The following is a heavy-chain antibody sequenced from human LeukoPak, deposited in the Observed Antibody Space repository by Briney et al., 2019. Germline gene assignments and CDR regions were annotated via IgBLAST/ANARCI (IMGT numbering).Heavy chain of an antibody. CDR3: AKEGYPADDY. CDR2: TGGPGGTT. D-gene: IGHD5-12*01. Sequence: PGGSLRLSCAASGFTFSSYAMSWVRQAPGKGLEWVSATGGPGGTTYYADSVRGRFTISRDNSKNTLYLQINSLRAEDTAVYYCAKEGYPADDYWGQGTLVTVSS. J-gene: IGHJ4*02. CDR1: GFTFSSYA. V-gene: IGHV3-23*01.